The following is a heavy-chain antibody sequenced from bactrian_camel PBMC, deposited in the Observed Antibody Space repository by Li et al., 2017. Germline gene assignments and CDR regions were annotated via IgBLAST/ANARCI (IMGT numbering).Heavy chain of an antibody. Sequence: DVQLVESGGGLVQPGGSLRVSCEASGFTFSSYGMSWVRQAPGKGLEWVSCINSGAGSTYYADSVKGRFTISRDNAKNTLYLQMDSLKPEDTAVYYCAAESAAIQGLGFLRSSCGASDFGYLGQGTQVTVS. J-gene: IGHJ6*01. CDR3: AAESAAIQGLGFLRSSCGASDFGY. CDR2: INSGAGST. D-gene: IGHD1*01. V-gene: IGHV3S40*01. CDR1: GFTFSSYG.